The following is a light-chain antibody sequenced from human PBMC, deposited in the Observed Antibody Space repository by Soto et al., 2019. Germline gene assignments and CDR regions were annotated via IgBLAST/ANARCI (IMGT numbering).Light chain of an antibody. Sequence: EIVMTQSRATLSLSPGERATLSCRASQTIDNTLAWYQRKPGQAPRLLIYDASTRATGVPARFSGSGSGTDFTLTISSLQSEDFAVYYCQHYNYSPITFGQGTRLEIK. CDR3: QHYNYSPIT. CDR2: DAS. CDR1: QTIDNT. V-gene: IGKV3-15*01. J-gene: IGKJ5*01.